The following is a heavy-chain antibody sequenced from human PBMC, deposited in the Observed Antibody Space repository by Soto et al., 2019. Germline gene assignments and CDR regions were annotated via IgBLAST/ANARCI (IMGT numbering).Heavy chain of an antibody. CDR2: IKSKTDGGTT. CDR1: GFTFSNAW. V-gene: IGHV3-15*01. J-gene: IGHJ6*02. CDR3: TTASGSRTQLYYYGMDV. Sequence: GGSLRLSCAASGFTFSNAWMSWVRQAPGKGLEWVGRIKSKTDGGTTDYAAPVKGRFTISRDDSKNTLYLQMNSLKTEDTAVYYCTTASGSRTQLYYYGMDVWGQGTTVTVSS. D-gene: IGHD1-26*01.